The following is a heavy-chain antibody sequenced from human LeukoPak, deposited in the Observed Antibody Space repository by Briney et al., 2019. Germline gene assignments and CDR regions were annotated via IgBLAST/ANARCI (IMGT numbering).Heavy chain of an antibody. CDR1: GLTFTNYG. D-gene: IGHD6-19*01. Sequence: GGSLKLSCAASGLTFTNYGMTRVRQAPGKGLEWVSSISGSGSDTYYADSVKGRFTISRDNSKNTLYVQMVSLRAEDTAIYYCAGSSGWWAHDYWGQGTLVTVSS. CDR3: AGSSGWWAHDY. V-gene: IGHV3-23*01. CDR2: ISGSGSDT. J-gene: IGHJ4*02.